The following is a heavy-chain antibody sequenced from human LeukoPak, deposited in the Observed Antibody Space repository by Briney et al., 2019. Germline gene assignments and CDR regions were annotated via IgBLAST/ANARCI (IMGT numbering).Heavy chain of an antibody. CDR2: ISAYNGNT. CDR3: ATPRAAAGTGYFQH. J-gene: IGHJ1*01. V-gene: IGHV1-18*01. Sequence: ASVKVSCKASGYTFTRYGISWVRQAPGQGLEWMGWISAYNGNTNYAQKLQGRVTMTTDTSTSTAYMELRSLRSDDTAVYYCATPRAAAGTGYFQHWGQGTLVTVSS. D-gene: IGHD6-13*01. CDR1: GYTFTRYG.